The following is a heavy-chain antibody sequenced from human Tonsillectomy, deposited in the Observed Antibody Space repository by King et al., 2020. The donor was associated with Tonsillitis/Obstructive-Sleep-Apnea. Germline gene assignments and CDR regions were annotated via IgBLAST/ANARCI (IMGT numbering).Heavy chain of an antibody. V-gene: IGHV3-9*01. D-gene: IGHD4-17*01. CDR1: GFTFDGYA. CDR2: ISWNSGSI. CDR3: AKDIGGDDGGGALDI. Sequence: QLVQSGGGLVQPGRSLRLSCAASGFTFDGYAMHWVRQAPGKGLEWVSGISWNSGSIGYAESVKGRFTISRDNAKNSLYLQMNSLRPEDTALYYCAKDIGGDDGGGALDIWGQGTMVTVSS. J-gene: IGHJ3*02.